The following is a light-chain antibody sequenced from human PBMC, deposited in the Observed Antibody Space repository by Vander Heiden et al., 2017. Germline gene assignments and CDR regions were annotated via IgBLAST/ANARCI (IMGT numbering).Light chain of an antibody. CDR3: QHRSNWPLT. J-gene: IGKJ3*01. CDR2: DAS. Sequence: EIVLTQSPATLSLSPGERATLSCRASQSVSSYLAWYQQKPGQAPSLLIYDASNRATGIPARFSGSGSGTDFTLTISSLEPEDFAFYYCQHRSNWPLTFGPGTKVDIK. CDR1: QSVSSY. V-gene: IGKV3-11*01.